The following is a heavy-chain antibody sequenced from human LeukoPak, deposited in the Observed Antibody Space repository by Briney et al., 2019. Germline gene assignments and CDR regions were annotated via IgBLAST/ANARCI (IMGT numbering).Heavy chain of an antibody. D-gene: IGHD3-16*01. J-gene: IGHJ4*02. CDR1: GFPISNYA. CDR2: IITNGGNI. CDR3: SRGPDPGFGGGNDF. Sequence: PGGSLRLSCAASGFPISNYAIHWVRQAPGKGLEYVSGIITNGGNIYYANSVKGRFDISRDNSKHPLYLQIGSLRAEHMAVYYWSRGPDPGFGGGNDFWGQGTLVTVSS. V-gene: IGHV3-64*01.